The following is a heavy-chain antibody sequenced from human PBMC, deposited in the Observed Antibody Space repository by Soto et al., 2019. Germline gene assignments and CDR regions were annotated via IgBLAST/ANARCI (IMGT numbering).Heavy chain of an antibody. Sequence: KQSQTLSLTCTVSGGSISSYYWSWIRQPPGKGLEWIGYIYYSGSTNYNPSLKSRVTISVDTSKNQFSLKLSSVTAADTAVYYCASGRSGYCSGGSCYSYLVPLDYWGQGTLVTVSS. J-gene: IGHJ4*02. CDR3: ASGRSGYCSGGSCYSYLVPLDY. CDR1: GGSISSYY. CDR2: IYYSGST. V-gene: IGHV4-59*08. D-gene: IGHD2-15*01.